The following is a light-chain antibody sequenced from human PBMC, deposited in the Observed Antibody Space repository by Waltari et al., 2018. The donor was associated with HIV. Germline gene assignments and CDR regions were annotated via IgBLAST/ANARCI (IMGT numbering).Light chain of an antibody. CDR3: QQSYNDDPVT. CDR2: GAS. J-gene: IGKJ5*01. CDR1: QNIRYY. Sequence: DIQMTQSPSSLSASVGDRVTISCRSSQNIRYYLNWYHQRPGRAPRLLIYGASNLQSGVPSRFSGSGSGTDFTLTIRSLQREDFGTYFCQQSYNDDPVTFGQGTRLDIK. V-gene: IGKV1-39*01.